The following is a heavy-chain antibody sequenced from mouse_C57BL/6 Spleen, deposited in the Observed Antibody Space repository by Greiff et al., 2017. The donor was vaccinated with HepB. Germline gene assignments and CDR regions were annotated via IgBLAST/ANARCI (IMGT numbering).Heavy chain of an antibody. Sequence: QVQLQQPGAELVKPGASVKLSCKASGYTFTSYWMQWVKQRPGQGLEWIGEIDPSDSYTNYNQKFKGKATLTVDTSSSTAYIQLSSLTSEDSAVYYCARRELREYFDVWGTGTTVTVSS. CDR3: ARRELREYFDV. CDR2: IDPSDSYT. CDR1: GYTFTSYW. V-gene: IGHV1-50*01. D-gene: IGHD1-1*01. J-gene: IGHJ1*03.